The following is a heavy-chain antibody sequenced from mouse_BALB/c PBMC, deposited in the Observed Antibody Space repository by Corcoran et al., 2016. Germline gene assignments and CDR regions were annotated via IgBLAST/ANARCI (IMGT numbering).Heavy chain of an antibody. J-gene: IGHJ2*01. CDR3: ARDY. Sequence: QTHLVQSGTELKKPGETVTISCKVSEYTFTNYGLNWVKQAPGKGIKCRGGINTYTGEPTYADEFKGRFAFSLETSVSTAYLQINNLKNEDTATYFWARDYWGQGTTLTVS. V-gene: IGHV9-3-1*01. CDR2: INTYTGEP. CDR1: EYTFTNYG.